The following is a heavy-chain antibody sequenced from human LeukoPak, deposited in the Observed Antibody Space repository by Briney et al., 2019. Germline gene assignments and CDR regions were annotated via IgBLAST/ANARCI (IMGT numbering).Heavy chain of an antibody. J-gene: IGHJ6*02. V-gene: IGHV4-34*01. CDR2: INHSGST. D-gene: IGHD2-21*02. CDR1: GGSFSGYY. CDR3: ARGAYCGGDCPLSYYYGMDV. Sequence: SETLSLTCAAYGGSFSGYYWSWIRQPPGKGLEWIGEINHSGSTNYNPSLKSRVTISVDTSKNQFSLKLSSVTAADTAVYYCARGAYCGGDCPLSYYYGMDVWGQGTTVTVSS.